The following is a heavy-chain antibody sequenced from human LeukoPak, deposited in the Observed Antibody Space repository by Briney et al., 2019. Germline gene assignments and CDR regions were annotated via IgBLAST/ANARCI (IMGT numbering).Heavy chain of an antibody. CDR3: AKDYAYFGSGYFCAFDV. CDR2: ISGSGGAT. Sequence: GGSLRLSCAVSGFRFSSYAMSWVRQAPGKGLKWVSGISGSGGATYYIGPAKGRFSISRDNSKNTLYLQMSGLRAEDTALYYCAKDYAYFGSGYFCAFDVWGRRTMVTVSS. V-gene: IGHV3-23*01. D-gene: IGHD3-3*01. J-gene: IGHJ3*01. CDR1: GFRFSSYA.